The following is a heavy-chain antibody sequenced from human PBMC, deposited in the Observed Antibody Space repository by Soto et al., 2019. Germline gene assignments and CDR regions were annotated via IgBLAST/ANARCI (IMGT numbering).Heavy chain of an antibody. V-gene: IGHV3-74*01. D-gene: IGHD1-1*01. CDR3: ARVPTGTTSEIDF. CDR1: GFTFSTYW. J-gene: IGHJ4*02. Sequence: GGSLRLSCEASGFTFSTYWMHWVRQAPGKGLVWVSRINSDVSSTSYADSVRGRFTISRDNAKNTVYLQMNSLRAEDTAVYFCARVPTGTTSEIDFWGQGTLVTVSS. CDR2: INSDVSST.